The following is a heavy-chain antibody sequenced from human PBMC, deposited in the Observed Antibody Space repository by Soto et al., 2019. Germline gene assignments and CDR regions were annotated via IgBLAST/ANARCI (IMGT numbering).Heavy chain of an antibody. CDR1: GGSISSSSYY. CDR2: IYYSGST. CDR3: ARSSGYNWNYVPQFDY. J-gene: IGHJ4*02. D-gene: IGHD1-7*01. V-gene: IGHV4-39*01. Sequence: PSETLSLTCTVSGGSISSSSYYWGWIRQPPGKGLEWIGSIYYSGSTYYNPSLKSRVTISVDTSKNQFSLKLSSVTAADTAVYYCARSSGYNWNYVPQFDYWGQGTLVTVSS.